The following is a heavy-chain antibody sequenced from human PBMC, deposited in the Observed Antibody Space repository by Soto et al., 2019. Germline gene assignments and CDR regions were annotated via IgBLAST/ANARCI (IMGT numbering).Heavy chain of an antibody. V-gene: IGHV3-23*01. CDR2: ISGSGGST. Sequence: EVQLLESGGGLVQPGGSLRLSCAVSGFTFRSYGMNWVRQAPGKGLEWVSGISGSGGSTYYADSVKGRFTISRDNSRNTLYMHMNSLRVEDTAVYHCAKDLAPNLPYGMDVWGQGTTVTVSS. CDR3: AKDLAPNLPYGMDV. J-gene: IGHJ6*02. CDR1: GFTFRSYG.